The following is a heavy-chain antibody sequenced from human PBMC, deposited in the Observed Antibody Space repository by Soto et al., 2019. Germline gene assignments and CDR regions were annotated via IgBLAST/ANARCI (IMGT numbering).Heavy chain of an antibody. Sequence: SETLSLTCTVSGGSINTFYWSWVRQPAGKGLEWIGRIFSSGSTSFNPSLESRVAMSVDTSKNHFSLNLSSVTAADMAIYYCAREGSYSAYNFAHGIQLWSFDFWGQGALVTVYS. CDR2: IFSSGST. D-gene: IGHD5-18*01. CDR3: AREGSYSAYNFAHGIQLWSFDF. CDR1: GGSINTFY. V-gene: IGHV4-4*07. J-gene: IGHJ4*02.